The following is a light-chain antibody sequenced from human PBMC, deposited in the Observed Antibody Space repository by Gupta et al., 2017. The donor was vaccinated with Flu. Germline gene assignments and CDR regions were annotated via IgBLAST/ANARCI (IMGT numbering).Light chain of an antibody. CDR3: STWDDSLSGYV. V-gene: IGLV1-47*03. J-gene: IGLJ1*01. CDR2: RDD. Sequence: QSVLTQPPSASGAPGQRVTISSSGSNSNIASNYVYWYQQFAGTAPKLLNYRDDQRPSGVPDRFSGSKSGTSASLAISGLWSEDEADYYCSTWDDSLSGYVFGSGTKVTVL. CDR1: NSNIASNY.